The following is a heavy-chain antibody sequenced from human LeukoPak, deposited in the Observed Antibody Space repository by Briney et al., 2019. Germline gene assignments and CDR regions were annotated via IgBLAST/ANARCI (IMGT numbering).Heavy chain of an antibody. CDR1: GGSISSSSYY. V-gene: IGHV4-39*01. CDR2: IYHSGDT. J-gene: IGHJ4*02. D-gene: IGHD7-27*01. CDR3: ARHHHHWNWGE. Sequence: SETLSLTCTVSGGSISSSSYYWGWIRQPPGKGLEWIGSIYHSGDTYYNPSLKSRVTISVDTSKNQFSLKLSFVTAADTAVYYCARHHHHWNWGEWGQGTLVTVSS.